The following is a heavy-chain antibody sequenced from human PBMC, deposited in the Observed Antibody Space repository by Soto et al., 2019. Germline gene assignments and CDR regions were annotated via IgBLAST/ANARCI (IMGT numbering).Heavy chain of an antibody. CDR2: ISGSGDST. Sequence: PGGSLRLSCAASGLTFRSYAMSWVRQAPGKGLEWVSGISGSGDSTYYADSVKGRFTISRDNSKNTLYLQMNSLRTEDTAVYYCARALDFWSAYFDYWGQGSLVTVSS. D-gene: IGHD3-3*01. CDR3: ARALDFWSAYFDY. J-gene: IGHJ4*02. CDR1: GLTFRSYA. V-gene: IGHV3-23*01.